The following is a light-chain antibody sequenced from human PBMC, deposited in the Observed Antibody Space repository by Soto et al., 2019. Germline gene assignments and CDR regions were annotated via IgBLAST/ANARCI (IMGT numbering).Light chain of an antibody. V-gene: IGKV1-5*01. CDR2: DAS. Sequence: DIQMTQSPSTLSASVGDRVTITCRASQSISSWLAWYQQKPGKAPKLLIYDASSLESGVPSRFSGSGSGTEITLTIISLQPDDFATYYCQQYNSYPWTFGQGTKVQIK. J-gene: IGKJ1*01. CDR3: QQYNSYPWT. CDR1: QSISSW.